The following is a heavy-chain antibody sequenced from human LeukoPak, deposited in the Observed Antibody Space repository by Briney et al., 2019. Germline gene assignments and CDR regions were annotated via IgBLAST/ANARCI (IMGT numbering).Heavy chain of an antibody. CDR3: ARQVGMTAAAVHDP. CDR1: ADSFSDYY. V-gene: IGHV4-39*01. CDR2: IYYSGST. J-gene: IGHJ5*02. D-gene: IGHD6-25*01. Sequence: PSETLSLTCAVYADSFSDYYWSWIRQPPGKGLEWIGSIYYSGSTYYNPSLKSRVTISVDTSNNQFSLKLSSVTAADTAVHYCARQVGMTAAAVHDPWGQGTLVTVSS.